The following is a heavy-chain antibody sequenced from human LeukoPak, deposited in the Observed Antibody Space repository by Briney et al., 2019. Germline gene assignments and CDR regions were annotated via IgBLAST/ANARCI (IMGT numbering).Heavy chain of an antibody. CDR1: GYTFTSYY. D-gene: IGHD4-17*01. CDR3: ARHDYGDYVGYFDY. CDR2: INPNSGGT. J-gene: IGHJ4*02. V-gene: IGHV1-2*02. Sequence: GASVKVSCKASGYTFTSYYMHWVRQAPGRGLEWMGWINPNSGGTNYAQKFQGRVTMTRDTSISTAYMELSRLRSDDTAVYYCARHDYGDYVGYFDYWGQGTLVTVSS.